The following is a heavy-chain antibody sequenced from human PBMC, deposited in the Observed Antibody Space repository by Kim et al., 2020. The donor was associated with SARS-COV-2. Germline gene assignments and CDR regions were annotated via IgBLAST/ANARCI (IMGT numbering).Heavy chain of an antibody. Sequence: ASVKVSCKASGYTFTSYALNWVRQAPGQGLEWMGWINTNTENPTYAQGFTGQFVFSLDTSVSTAYLRISSLKAEDTAVYYCARAGRSSSWDYFDYWGQGTLVTVSS. D-gene: IGHD6-13*01. V-gene: IGHV7-4-1*02. CDR3: ARAGRSSSWDYFDY. CDR1: GYTFTSYA. CDR2: INTNTENP. J-gene: IGHJ4*02.